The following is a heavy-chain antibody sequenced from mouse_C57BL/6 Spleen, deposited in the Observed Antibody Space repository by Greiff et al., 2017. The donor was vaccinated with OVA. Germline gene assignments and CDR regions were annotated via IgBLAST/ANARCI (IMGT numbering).Heavy chain of an antibody. Sequence: EVKLQESGGGLVQPGGSMKLSCVASGFTFSNYWMNWVRQSPEKGLEWVAQIRLKSDNYATHYAESVKGRFTISRDDSKSSVYLQMNNLRAEDTGIYYCTGPLYWYGSSYAMDYWGQGTSVTVSS. J-gene: IGHJ4*01. V-gene: IGHV6-3*01. CDR3: TGPLYWYGSSYAMDY. D-gene: IGHD1-1*01. CDR2: IRLKSDNYAT. CDR1: GFTFSNYW.